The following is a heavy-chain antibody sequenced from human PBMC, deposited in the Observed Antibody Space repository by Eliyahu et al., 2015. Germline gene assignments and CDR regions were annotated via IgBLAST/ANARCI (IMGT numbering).Heavy chain of an antibody. CDR1: GGSIXSSXW. V-gene: IGHV4-4*02. J-gene: IGHJ4*02. Sequence: QVQLQESGPGLVKPSGTLSLTCAVSGGSIXSSXWWXWVRQPPGKGLEXIGEIYHSGSTNYNPSLKSRVTISVDKSKNQFSLKLSSVTAADTAVYYCARFSNYYDSSGYPSGLVFDYWGQGTLVTVSS. CDR2: IYHSGST. CDR3: ARFSNYYDSSGYPSGLVFDY. D-gene: IGHD3-22*01.